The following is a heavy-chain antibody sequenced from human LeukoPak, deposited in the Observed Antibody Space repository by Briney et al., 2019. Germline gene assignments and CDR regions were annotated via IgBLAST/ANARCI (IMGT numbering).Heavy chain of an antibody. CDR1: GGSISSGDYY. D-gene: IGHD4-17*01. J-gene: IGHJ3*02. Sequence: SQTLSLTYTVSGGSISSGDYYWSWIRQPPGKGLEWIGYIYYSGSTYYNPSLKSRVTISVDTSKNQFSLKLSSVTAADTAVYYCARSQYYGDFEGAFDIWGQGTMVTVSS. CDR3: ARSQYYGDFEGAFDI. CDR2: IYYSGST. V-gene: IGHV4-30-4*01.